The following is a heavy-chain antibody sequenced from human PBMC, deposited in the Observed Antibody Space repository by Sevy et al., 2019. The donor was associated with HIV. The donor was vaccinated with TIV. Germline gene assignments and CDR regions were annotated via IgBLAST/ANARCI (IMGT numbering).Heavy chain of an antibody. J-gene: IGHJ5*02. CDR3: AKGSSATGYDP. CDR1: GFTFSDAI. V-gene: IGHV3-23*01. D-gene: IGHD2-15*01. Sequence: GGSLRLSCAASGFTFSDAIMTWGRQAPGKGLEWVSSIRGNGVSTYYADSVKGRFTISRDNSKNTLYLQMKSLRAEDTAIYYCAKGSSATGYDPWGQGTLVTVSS. CDR2: IRGNGVST.